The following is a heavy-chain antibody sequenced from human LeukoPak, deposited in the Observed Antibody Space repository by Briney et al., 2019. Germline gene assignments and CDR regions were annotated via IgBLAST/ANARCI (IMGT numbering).Heavy chain of an antibody. V-gene: IGHV3-21*01. Sequence: GGSLRLSCAASGFTFSSSTMNWVRQAPGKGLEWVSSISSSSNYIYYADSVKVRSTISRDNAKNSLYLQMNSLRADDTAVYYCVRIPNSANFPNWFDPWGQGTLVTVSS. CDR2: ISSSSNYI. CDR3: VRIPNSANFPNWFDP. D-gene: IGHD4/OR15-4a*01. CDR1: GFTFSSST. J-gene: IGHJ5*02.